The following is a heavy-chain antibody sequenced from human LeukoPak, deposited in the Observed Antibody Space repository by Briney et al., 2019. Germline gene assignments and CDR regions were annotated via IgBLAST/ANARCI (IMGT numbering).Heavy chain of an antibody. CDR1: GFTVSSNY. CDR2: IYSGGST. CDR3: ARRRDYYYYGMDV. V-gene: IGHV3-66*02. J-gene: IGHJ6*02. Sequence: PGGSLRLSCAASGFTVSSNYMSWVRQAPGKGLEWVSVIYSGGSTYYAGSVKGRFTISRDNSKNTLYLQMNSLRAEDTAVYYCARRRDYYYYGMDVWGQGTTVTVSS.